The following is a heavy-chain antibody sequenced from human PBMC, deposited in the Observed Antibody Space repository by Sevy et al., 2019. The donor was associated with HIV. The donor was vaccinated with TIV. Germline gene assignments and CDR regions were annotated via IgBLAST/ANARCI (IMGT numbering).Heavy chain of an antibody. V-gene: IGHV3-23*01. D-gene: IGHD3-10*01. CDR2: ISGSGATT. Sequence: GGSLRLSCGVSGFTFSSYAMTWVRQPPGKGLEWVSIISGSGATTSYADSVKGRFTISRDNSKNALYLQMNSLRAEDTAVYYCATVRSGVLKPPYDFDYWGQGTLVTVSS. J-gene: IGHJ4*02. CDR1: GFTFSSYA. CDR3: ATVRSGVLKPPYDFDY.